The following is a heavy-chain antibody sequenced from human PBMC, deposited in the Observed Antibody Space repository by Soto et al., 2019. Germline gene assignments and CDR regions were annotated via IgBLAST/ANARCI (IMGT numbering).Heavy chain of an antibody. Sequence: SETLFLTCTVSGAALRSTNYYCAWIRQAPGKGLEWIGSIYSGVHTYHNPSLESRVTISVDSSYHFSLKLTSMTAADEAVYYCARPIYSATYDFWGPGILATVSS. CDR2: IYSGVHT. J-gene: IGHJ4*02. V-gene: IGHV4-39*01. CDR1: GAALRSTNYY. CDR3: ARPIYSATYDF. D-gene: IGHD1-26*01.